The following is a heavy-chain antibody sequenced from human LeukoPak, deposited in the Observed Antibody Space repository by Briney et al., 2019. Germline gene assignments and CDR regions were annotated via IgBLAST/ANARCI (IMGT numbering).Heavy chain of an antibody. Sequence: SETLSLTCTVSGGSISSFHWSWIRQPPGKGVECIGYIYYSGSTNYNPSLKSRVTISVDTSKNQFSLRLNSVTAADTAVYYCARRFGWDSFDYWGQGTLVTVSS. CDR2: IYYSGST. J-gene: IGHJ4*02. CDR1: GGSISSFH. V-gene: IGHV4-59*08. D-gene: IGHD1-26*01. CDR3: ARRFGWDSFDY.